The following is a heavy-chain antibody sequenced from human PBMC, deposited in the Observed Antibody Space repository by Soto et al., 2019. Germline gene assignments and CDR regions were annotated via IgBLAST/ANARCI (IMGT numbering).Heavy chain of an antibody. CDR2: IWYDGSNK. CDR1: GFTFSSYG. J-gene: IGHJ4*02. Sequence: QVQLVESGGGVVQPGRSLRLSCAASGFTFSSYGMHWVRQAPGKGLEWVAVIWYDGSNKYYADSVKGRFTISRDNSKNTLFMQRDRLGAEDTAVYYCAGGGGGYSSSWYEYYFDYWGQGTLVTVSS. D-gene: IGHD6-13*01. V-gene: IGHV3-33*01. CDR3: AGGGGGYSSSWYEYYFDY.